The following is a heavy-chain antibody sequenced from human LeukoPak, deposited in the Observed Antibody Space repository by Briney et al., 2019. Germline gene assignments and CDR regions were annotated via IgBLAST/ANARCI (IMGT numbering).Heavy chain of an antibody. J-gene: IGHJ4*02. Sequence: GGSLRLSCAASGFTFSDHQMDWVRQAPGKGLEWVGRIRNKVKSYKTEYAASVEGRFTISRDDSKNSLYLQMNSLKTEDTAVYYCASSYSSSWPTDRIFDYWGQGTLVTVSS. CDR3: ASSYSSSWPTDRIFDY. V-gene: IGHV3-72*01. D-gene: IGHD6-13*01. CDR2: IRNKVKSYKT. CDR1: GFTFSDHQ.